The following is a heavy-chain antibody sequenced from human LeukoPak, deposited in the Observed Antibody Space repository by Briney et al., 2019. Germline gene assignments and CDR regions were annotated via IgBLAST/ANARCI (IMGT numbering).Heavy chain of an antibody. Sequence: ASVKVSCKASGYTFTGYYMHWVRQAPGQGLEWMGWINPNSGGTNYAQKFQGRVTMTRDTSISTAYMELSRLRSDDTAVYYCARVQRVKLPLKYYFDYWGQGTLVTVSS. CDR1: GYTFTGYY. CDR3: ARVQRVKLPLKYYFDY. J-gene: IGHJ4*02. D-gene: IGHD3-10*01. V-gene: IGHV1-2*02. CDR2: INPNSGGT.